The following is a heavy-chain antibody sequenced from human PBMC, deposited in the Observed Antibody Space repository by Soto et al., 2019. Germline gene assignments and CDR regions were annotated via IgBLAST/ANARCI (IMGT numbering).Heavy chain of an antibody. V-gene: IGHV1-2*02. Sequence: ASVKVSCKASGYTFTGYYMHWVRQAPGQGLEWMGWINPNSGGTNYAQKFQGRVTMTRDTSISTAYMELSRLRSDDTAVYYCARDPGGSSQYYFYYWGQGPMVTVST. CDR3: ARDPGGSSQYYFYY. CDR1: GYTFTGYY. D-gene: IGHD6-13*01. CDR2: INPNSGGT. J-gene: IGHJ4*02.